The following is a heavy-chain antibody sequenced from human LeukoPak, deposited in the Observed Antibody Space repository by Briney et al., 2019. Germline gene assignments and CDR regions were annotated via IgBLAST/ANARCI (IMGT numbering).Heavy chain of an antibody. J-gene: IGHJ4*02. D-gene: IGHD5-12*01. Sequence: PGGSLRLSCAASGFTFSSYAMHWVRQAPGKGLEWVAVISYDGGNKYYADSVKGRFTISRDNSKNTLYLQMNSLRAEDTAVYYCARELLRGYELDYWGQGTLVTVSS. V-gene: IGHV3-30-3*01. CDR2: ISYDGGNK. CDR1: GFTFSSYA. CDR3: ARELLRGYELDY.